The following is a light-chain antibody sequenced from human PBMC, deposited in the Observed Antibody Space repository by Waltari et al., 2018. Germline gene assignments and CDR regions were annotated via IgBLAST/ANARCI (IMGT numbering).Light chain of an antibody. V-gene: IGKV3-11*01. J-gene: IGKJ4*01. CDR2: DSS. CDR1: QSIDNF. Sequence: EIVLTQSPATLSLSPGERATLYCRASQSIDNFLAWYQQKPGQAPRLLIYDSSNRATDIPARFSGSGSGTDFTLTISSLEPEDFAVYYCQQRSGWPPTVGGGTKVDI. CDR3: QQRSGWPPT.